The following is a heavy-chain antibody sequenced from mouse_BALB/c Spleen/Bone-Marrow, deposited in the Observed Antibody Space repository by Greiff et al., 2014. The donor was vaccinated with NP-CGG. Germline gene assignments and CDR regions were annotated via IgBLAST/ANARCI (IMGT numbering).Heavy chain of an antibody. CDR2: IWSGGST. V-gene: IGHV2-2*02. J-gene: IGHJ3*01. CDR3: ARGLYYDYEFAY. Sequence: QVQLQQSGPGLVQPSQSLSITCTVSGFSLTSYGVHWVRQSPGKGLEWLGVIWSGGSTDYNAAFISRLSISKDNSKSQVFFKMNILQANDTAIYYCARGLYYDYEFAYWGQGTLVTVSA. D-gene: IGHD2-4*01. CDR1: GFSLTSYG.